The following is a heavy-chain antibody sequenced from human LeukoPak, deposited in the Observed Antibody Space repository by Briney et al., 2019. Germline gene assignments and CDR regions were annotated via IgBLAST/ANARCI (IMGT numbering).Heavy chain of an antibody. D-gene: IGHD4-17*01. CDR2: INAGNGNT. CDR1: GYTFTSYA. Sequence: ASVKVSCKASGYTFTSYAMHWVRQAPGQRLEWMGWINAGNGNTKYSQKFQGRVTITRDTSASTAYMELSSLRSEDTAVYYCARDLGCGDYGGFGFDPWGQGTLVTVSS. CDR3: ARDLGCGDYGGFGFDP. J-gene: IGHJ5*02. V-gene: IGHV1-3*01.